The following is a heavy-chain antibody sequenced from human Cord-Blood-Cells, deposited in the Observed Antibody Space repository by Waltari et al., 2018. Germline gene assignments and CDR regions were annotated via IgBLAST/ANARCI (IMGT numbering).Heavy chain of an antibody. Sequence: QVQLQESGPGLVKPSETLSLTCTVSGGSISSYYWSWIRQPAGKGLEWIGRIYTRGSTSYHPALKSRLTQAVDTSKNQFSLKLSSVTAADTAVYYCARDLQSEQGNWFDPWGQGTLVTVSS. CDR2: IYTRGST. CDR1: GGSISSYY. CDR3: ARDLQSEQGNWFDP. D-gene: IGHD6-13*01. V-gene: IGHV4-4*07. J-gene: IGHJ5*02.